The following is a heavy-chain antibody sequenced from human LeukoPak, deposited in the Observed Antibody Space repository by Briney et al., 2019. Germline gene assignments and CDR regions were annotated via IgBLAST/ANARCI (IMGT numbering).Heavy chain of an antibody. J-gene: IGHJ6*03. CDR1: GGSISSYY. CDR3: ASFGTGRTHYYYMDV. V-gene: IGHV4-59*01. D-gene: IGHD1-7*01. CDR2: ISYSGST. Sequence: SETLSLTCTVSGGSISSYYWSWIRQPPGKGLEWIGYISYSGSTNYNPSLKSRVTISVDTSKNQFSLKLSSVTAAGTAVYYCASFGTGRTHYYYMDVWGKGTTVTVSS.